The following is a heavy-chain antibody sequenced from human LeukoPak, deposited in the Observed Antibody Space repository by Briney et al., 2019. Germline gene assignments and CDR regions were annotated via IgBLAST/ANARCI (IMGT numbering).Heavy chain of an antibody. CDR3: ARAKGTTGTTLYGY. Sequence: PGASVKVSCKASGYTFTSYGISWVRQAPGQGLEWMGWISAYNGNTNYAQKLQGRATMTRDTSISTAYMELSRLRSDDTAVYYCARAKGTTGTTLYGYWGQGTLVTVSS. D-gene: IGHD1-1*01. J-gene: IGHJ4*02. CDR1: GYTFTSYG. V-gene: IGHV1-18*01. CDR2: ISAYNGNT.